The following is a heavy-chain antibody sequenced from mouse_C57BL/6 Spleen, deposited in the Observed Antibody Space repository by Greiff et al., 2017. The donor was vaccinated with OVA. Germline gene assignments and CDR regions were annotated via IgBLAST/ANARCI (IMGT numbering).Heavy chain of an antibody. CDR1: GYAFSSSW. V-gene: IGHV1-82*01. CDR2: IYPGDGDT. CDR3: ARAWDGWFAY. D-gene: IGHD4-1*01. J-gene: IGHJ3*01. Sequence: VQLQQSGPELVKPGASVKISCKASGYAFSSSWMNWVKQRPGKGLEWIGRIYPGDGDTNYNGKFKGKATLTADKSSSTAYMQLSSPTSEDSAVYFCARAWDGWFAYWGQGTLFTVSA.